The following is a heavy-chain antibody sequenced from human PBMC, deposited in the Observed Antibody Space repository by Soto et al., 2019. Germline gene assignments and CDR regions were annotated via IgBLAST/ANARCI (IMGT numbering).Heavy chain of an antibody. CDR1: GYTFTSYD. V-gene: IGHV1-8*01. CDR3: ARGAQLLGSYYFDY. Sequence: ASVKVSCKASGYTFTSYDINWVRQATGQGLEWTGWMNPNSGNTGYAQKFQGRVTMTRNTSISTAYMELSSLRSEDTAVYYCARGAQLLGSYYFDYWGQGTLVTVSS. J-gene: IGHJ4*02. CDR2: MNPNSGNT. D-gene: IGHD3-10*01.